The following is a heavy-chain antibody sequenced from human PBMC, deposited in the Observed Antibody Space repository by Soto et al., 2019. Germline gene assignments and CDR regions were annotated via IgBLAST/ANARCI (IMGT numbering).Heavy chain of an antibody. Sequence: GGSLRLSCAASGFTFSSYSMNWVRQAPGKGLEWVSSISSSSSYIYYADSVKGRFTISRDNAKNSLYLQMNSLRAEDMAVYYCARGHVRYSSGWYLYFQHWGQGTLVTVSS. CDR2: ISSSSSYI. D-gene: IGHD6-19*01. CDR1: GFTFSSYS. CDR3: ARGHVRYSSGWYLYFQH. J-gene: IGHJ1*01. V-gene: IGHV3-21*01.